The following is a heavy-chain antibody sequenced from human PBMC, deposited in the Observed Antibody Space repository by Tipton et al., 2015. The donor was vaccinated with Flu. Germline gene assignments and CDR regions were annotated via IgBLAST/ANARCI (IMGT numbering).Heavy chain of an antibody. J-gene: IGHJ5*02. V-gene: IGHV6-1*01. CDR1: GDSVSSESAA. CDR2: TYYRSKWYI. CDR3: ARDDSGIYDSTPQFDP. Sequence: PGLVKPSQTLSLTCAISGDSVSSESAAWSWIRQSPSRGLEWLGRTYYRSKWYIDYAQSVTSRLTINPDTSKNQFSLQLNSVTPEDTAVYYCARDDSGIYDSTPQFDPWGQGTLVTVSS. D-gene: IGHD1-26*01.